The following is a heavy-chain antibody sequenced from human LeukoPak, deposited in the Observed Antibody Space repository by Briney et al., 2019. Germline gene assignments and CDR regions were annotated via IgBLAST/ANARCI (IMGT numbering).Heavy chain of an antibody. V-gene: IGHV3-23*01. D-gene: IGHD2-8*01. CDR1: GFAFGSEA. CDR2: ISPGGGTT. CDR3: ARVYLERLTAGYFDH. Sequence: PGGSLRLSCAVSGFAFGSEAMSWVRQSPARGLEWVASISPGGGTTYYADSVKGRFTISRDNSKSTLYLQMNSLRDDDSAAYFCARVYLERLTAGYFDHWGQGTQVTVSP. J-gene: IGHJ4*02.